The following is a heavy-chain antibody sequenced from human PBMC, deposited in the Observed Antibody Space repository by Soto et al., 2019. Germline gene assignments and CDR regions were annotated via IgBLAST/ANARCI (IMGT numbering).Heavy chain of an antibody. CDR3: AKGAISGTLNWFDP. CDR2: LTWNSESI. Sequence: RSLRLSCAASGFRFADYTMHWVRQAPGKGLEWVSGLTWNSESIAYADSVKGRFTISRDNAKNSLYLQMNSLRAEDTAFYFCAKGAISGTLNWFDPWGQGTLVTVSS. CDR1: GFRFADYT. J-gene: IGHJ5*02. D-gene: IGHD6-13*01. V-gene: IGHV3-9*01.